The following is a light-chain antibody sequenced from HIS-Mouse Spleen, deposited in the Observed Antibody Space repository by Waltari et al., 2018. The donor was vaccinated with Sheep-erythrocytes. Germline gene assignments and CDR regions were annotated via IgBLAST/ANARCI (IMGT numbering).Light chain of an antibody. CDR3: LQDYNYPYT. Sequence: EIVLTQSPGTLSLSPGERATLSCRASQSVSSSYLAWYQQKPGQTPRILIYGASSRATGIPDRFSGSGSGTDFTLTISRLEPEDFAVYYCLQDYNYPYTFGQGTKLEIK. CDR2: GAS. J-gene: IGKJ2*01. CDR1: QSVSSSY. V-gene: IGKV3-20*01.